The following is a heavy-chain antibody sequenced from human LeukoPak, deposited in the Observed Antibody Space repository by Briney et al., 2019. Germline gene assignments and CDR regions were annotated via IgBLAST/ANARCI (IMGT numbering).Heavy chain of an antibody. CDR1: GFTFSSYG. J-gene: IGHJ4*02. V-gene: IGHV3-30*02. CDR2: IWYGGSNK. CDR3: AKEEGIAYYDFWSGYSRGGDY. D-gene: IGHD3-3*01. Sequence: GGSLRLSCAASGFTFSSYGMHWVRQAPGKGLEWVAVIWYGGSNKYYADSVKGRFTISRDNSKNTLYLQMNSLRAEDTAVYYCAKEEGIAYYDFWSGYSRGGDYWGQGTLVTVSS.